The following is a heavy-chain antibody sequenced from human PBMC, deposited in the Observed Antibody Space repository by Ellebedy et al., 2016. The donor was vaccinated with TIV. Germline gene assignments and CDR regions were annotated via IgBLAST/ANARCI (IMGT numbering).Heavy chain of an antibody. CDR3: STLSDTGY. V-gene: IGHV3-74*01. Sequence: GESLKISCAASGFTFSRHWMHWIRQAPGKGLVWFSRINGDGGFTSHADFVKGRFTISRDKAKNTLYLQMNSLKAEDTAMYYCSTLSDTGYWGHGTLVTVSS. D-gene: IGHD2-21*02. J-gene: IGHJ4*01. CDR2: INGDGGFT. CDR1: GFTFSRHW.